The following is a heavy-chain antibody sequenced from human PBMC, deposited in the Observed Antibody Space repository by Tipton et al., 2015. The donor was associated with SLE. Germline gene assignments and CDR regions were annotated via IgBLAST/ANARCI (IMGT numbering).Heavy chain of an antibody. V-gene: IGHV4-59*06. CDR3: ATITLYSPASFDI. CDR1: GGSFSTYY. CDR2: ISYSGNA. D-gene: IGHD1-14*01. J-gene: IGHJ3*02. Sequence: TLSLTCAVSGGSFSTYYWSWFRQYPGKNLEWIGYISYSGNAYYTHYNPSLKSRVTMSIDTSQNQFSLELNSVTAADTAVYYCATITLYSPASFDIWGQGTLVTVSS.